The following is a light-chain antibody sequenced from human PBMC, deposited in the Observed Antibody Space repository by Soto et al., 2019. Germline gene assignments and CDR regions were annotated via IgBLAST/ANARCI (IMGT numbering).Light chain of an antibody. CDR1: SSNIGAGYA. J-gene: IGLJ1*01. CDR3: QSSDKSPDSSYV. Sequence: QSVLTQPPSVSGAPGQTITISCSGTSSNIGAGYAVHWHQHLPGTAPKLLIFDDTNRPSGVPDRFSGSRSGASASLAITGLQADDEGDYYCQSSDKSPDSSYVFGSGTKVTVL. V-gene: IGLV1-40*01. CDR2: DDT.